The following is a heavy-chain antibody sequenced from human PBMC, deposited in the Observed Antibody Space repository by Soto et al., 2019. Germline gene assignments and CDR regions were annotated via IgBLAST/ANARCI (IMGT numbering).Heavy chain of an antibody. CDR2: INHSGST. D-gene: IGHD3-9*01. CDR3: VRGRPIWWVLRKFDTYVMDV. Sequence: QVHLQQWGAGVLKPSETLSLTCAVYGGSLSGSFWSWIRQPPGRGLEWIGEINHSGSTNYGPALRGRVTISVDTSKNQTSLKCRSGTAADTAVYYCVRGRPIWWVLRKFDTYVMDVWGKGTTVTVSS. CDR1: GGSLSGSF. V-gene: IGHV4-34*02. J-gene: IGHJ6*04.